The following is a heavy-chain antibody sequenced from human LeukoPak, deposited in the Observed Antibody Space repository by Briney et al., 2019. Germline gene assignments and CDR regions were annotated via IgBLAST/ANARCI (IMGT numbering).Heavy chain of an antibody. D-gene: IGHD6-13*01. CDR3: ARPLSSWYYFDY. CDR2: IYYSGST. V-gene: IGHV4-39*01. Sequence: SETLSLTCTVSGGSISSSSYYWGCIRQPPGKGLEWIGSIYYSGSTYYNPSLKSRVTISVDTSKNQFSLKLSSVTAADTAVYYCARPLSSWYYFDYWGQGTLVTVSS. CDR1: GGSISSSSYY. J-gene: IGHJ4*02.